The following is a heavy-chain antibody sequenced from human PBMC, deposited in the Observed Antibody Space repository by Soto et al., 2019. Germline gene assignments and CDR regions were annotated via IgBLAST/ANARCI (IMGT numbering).Heavy chain of an antibody. CDR2: ISTYNGNT. V-gene: IGHV1-18*01. CDR1: GYTFTTYG. J-gene: IGHJ4*02. CDR3: ARGPTDYYDTSGNYFLDQ. Sequence: QVQLVQSGAEVKKPGASMKVSCKASGYTFTTYGMSWVRQAPGQGLDWMGWISTYNGNTKYAESLQVRVSMTTDTTTSTAYMELKLLTSADTAVHYCARGPTDYYDTSGNYFLDQWGQGTLVTVSS. D-gene: IGHD3-22*01.